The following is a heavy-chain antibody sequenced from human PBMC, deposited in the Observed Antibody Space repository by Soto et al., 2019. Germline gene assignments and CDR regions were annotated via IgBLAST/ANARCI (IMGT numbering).Heavy chain of an antibody. CDR1: GFTFSSYA. Sequence: SLRLSCAASGFTFSSYAMSWVRQAPGKGLEWVSAISGSGGSTYYADSVKGRFTISRDNSKNTLYLQMNSLRAEDTAVYYCAKDRGAVTYFGSPSDYWGQGTLVTVSS. CDR3: AKDRGAVTYFGSPSDY. J-gene: IGHJ4*02. D-gene: IGHD3-9*01. CDR2: ISGSGGST. V-gene: IGHV3-23*01.